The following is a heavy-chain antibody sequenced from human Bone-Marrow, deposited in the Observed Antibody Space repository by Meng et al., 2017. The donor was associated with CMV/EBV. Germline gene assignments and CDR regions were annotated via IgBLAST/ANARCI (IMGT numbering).Heavy chain of an antibody. V-gene: IGHV1-69*10. J-gene: IGHJ6*04. D-gene: IGHD4-11*01. Sequence: SVKVSCKASGGTFSSYAISWVRQAPGQGLEWMGGIIPILGIANYAQKFQGRVTITADKSTSTAYMELSSLRSEDTAVYYCARDPYSNYVYYYYYGMDVWGERTTVTVSS. CDR2: IIPILGIA. CDR3: ARDPYSNYVYYYYYGMDV. CDR1: GGTFSSYA.